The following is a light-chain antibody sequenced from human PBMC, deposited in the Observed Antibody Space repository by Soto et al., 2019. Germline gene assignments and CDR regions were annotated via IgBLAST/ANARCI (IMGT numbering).Light chain of an antibody. CDR2: GAY. J-gene: IGKJ1*01. CDR1: QSVGNN. Sequence: EILMTQSPATLSVSPGDRTTLSCRASQSVGNNLAWYQQKPGKAPRLLIYGAYTRATGIPARFSGSGSGTDFTLTISSLQSEDFAVYYCQHYNYWPPKTFGQGTKVDIK. CDR3: QHYNYWPPKT. V-gene: IGKV3-15*01.